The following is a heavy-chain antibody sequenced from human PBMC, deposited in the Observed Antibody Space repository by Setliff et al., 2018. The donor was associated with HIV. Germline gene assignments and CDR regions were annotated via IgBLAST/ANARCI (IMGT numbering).Heavy chain of an antibody. J-gene: IGHJ4*02. V-gene: IGHV4-59*08. D-gene: IGHD3-10*01. CDR1: GGSTSSYY. CDR3: ARHLYGSGSYYPYYFDY. CDR2: IDYSGST. Sequence: SETLSLTCTVSGGSTSSYYWSWIRQPPGKGLEWIGYIDYSGSTNYNPSLKSRVTISVDTSKDHFSLKLSSVTAADTAVYYCARHLYGSGSYYPYYFDYWGQGTLVTVSS.